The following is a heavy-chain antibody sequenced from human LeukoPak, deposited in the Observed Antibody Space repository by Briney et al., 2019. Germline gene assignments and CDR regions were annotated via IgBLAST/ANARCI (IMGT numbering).Heavy chain of an antibody. D-gene: IGHD2-21*02. CDR1: GGSISSGGYY. J-gene: IGHJ5*02. V-gene: IGHV4-31*03. CDR2: IYYSRST. Sequence: SETLSLTCTVSGGSISSGGYYWSWIRQHPGKGLEWIGYIYYSRSTYYNPSLKSRVTISVDTSKNQFSLKLSSVTAADTAVYYCARGLLFSWFDPWGQGTLVTAYS. CDR3: ARGLLFSWFDP.